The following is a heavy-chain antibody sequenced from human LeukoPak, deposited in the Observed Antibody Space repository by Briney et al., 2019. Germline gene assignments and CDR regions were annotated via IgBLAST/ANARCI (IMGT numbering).Heavy chain of an antibody. J-gene: IGHJ4*02. CDR2: IYTSGST. CDR3: ARSVRGVLNDY. V-gene: IGHV4-61*02. CDR1: GGSISSGSYY. D-gene: IGHD3-10*02. Sequence: PSQTLSLTCTVSGGSISSGSYYWSWIRQPAGKGLEWIGRIYTSGSTNYNPSLKSRVTMSVDTSKNQFSLKLSSVTAADTAVYYCARSVRGVLNDYWGQGTLVTVSS.